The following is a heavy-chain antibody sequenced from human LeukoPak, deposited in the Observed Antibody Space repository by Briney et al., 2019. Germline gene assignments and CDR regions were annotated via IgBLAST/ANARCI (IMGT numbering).Heavy chain of an antibody. V-gene: IGHV1-2*02. CDR3: ARGPGYCSGGSCHGPRGGWFDP. CDR1: GYTFTGYY. D-gene: IGHD2-15*01. CDR2: INPNSGGT. J-gene: IGHJ5*02. Sequence: ASVKVSCKASGYTFTGYYMHWVRQAPGQGLEWMGWINPNSGGTNYAQKFQGRVTMTRDTSISTAYMELSRLRSDDTAVYYCARGPGYCSGGSCHGPRGGWFDPWGQGTLVTVSS.